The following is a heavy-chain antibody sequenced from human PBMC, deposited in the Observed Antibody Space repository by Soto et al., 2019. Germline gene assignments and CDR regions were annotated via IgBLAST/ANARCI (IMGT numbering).Heavy chain of an antibody. D-gene: IGHD2-2*01. CDR2: ISAYNGNT. CDR3: AGDSRGYCSSTSCLPDDAFDI. Sequence: ASVKVSCKASGYTFTSYGISWVRQAPGQGLEWMGWISAYNGNTNYAQKLQGRVTMTTDTSTSTAYMELRSLRSDDTAVYYCAGDSRGYCSSTSCLPDDAFDIWGQGTMVTVSS. V-gene: IGHV1-18*01. J-gene: IGHJ3*02. CDR1: GYTFTSYG.